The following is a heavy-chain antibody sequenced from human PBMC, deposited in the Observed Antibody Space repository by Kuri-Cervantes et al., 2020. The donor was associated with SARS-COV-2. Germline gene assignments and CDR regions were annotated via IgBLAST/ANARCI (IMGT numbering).Heavy chain of an antibody. Sequence: ASVKVSCKASAYTFTSYGISWVRQAPGQELEWMAWIDCYNGRTEYARTLQGRLTVTTDASTSTACMELRSLRSYDTAVYYCVRDPNCSAGNCYFYYWGQGTQVTVSS. CDR1: AYTFTSYG. V-gene: IGHV1-18*01. CDR2: IDCYNGRT. D-gene: IGHD2-15*01. CDR3: VRDPNCSAGNCYFYY. J-gene: IGHJ4*02.